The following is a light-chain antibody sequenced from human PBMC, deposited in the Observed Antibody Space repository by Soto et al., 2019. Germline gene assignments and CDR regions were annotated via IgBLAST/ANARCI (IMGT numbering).Light chain of an antibody. V-gene: IGKV1-39*01. CDR2: AAS. CDR1: QSINNY. J-gene: IGKJ2*01. CDR3: HQTYPTPQT. Sequence: DIQMTQSPSSLSASIGDRVTITCRASQSINNYVNWYQQKPGKAPKLLIYAASSLQSGVPSRFSGSGSGTDFTLTINGLQPEDFATYFCHQTYPTPQTFGQETNLEI.